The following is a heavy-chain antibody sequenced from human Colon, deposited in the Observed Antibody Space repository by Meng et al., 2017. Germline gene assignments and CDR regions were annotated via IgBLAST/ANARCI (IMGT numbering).Heavy chain of an antibody. J-gene: IGHJ4*02. D-gene: IGHD1-14*01. CDR3: ASSHNLYLVY. CDR1: GFNFNTYA. V-gene: IGHV3-30*01. Sequence: QVRLVGSGGGVVQPWRSLRLSCVASGFNFNTYAMHWVRQAPGKGLEWVAVISSDANYKYYAASVQGRFSISRDNSENTVYLQMNSLRPEDMSTYYCASSHNLYLVYWGQGTLVTVSS. CDR2: ISSDANYK.